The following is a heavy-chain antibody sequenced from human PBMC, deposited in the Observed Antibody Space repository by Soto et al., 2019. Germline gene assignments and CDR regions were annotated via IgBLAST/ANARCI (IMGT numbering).Heavy chain of an antibody. CDR2: ISPYNGNT. CDR1: GYTFRNYG. CDR3: ARDLVSGSYFWRAYNGGYFDY. V-gene: IGHV1-18*01. D-gene: IGHD3-3*01. J-gene: IGHJ4*02. Sequence: QVQLVQSGAEVKRPGASVKVSCKASGYTFRNYGITWVRQAPGQGLEWMAWISPYNGNTNYAQDLQGRVTMTTDTSTSTAYMELRSMTSEDTAMYYCARDLVSGSYFWRAYNGGYFDYWGQGTLVTVSS.